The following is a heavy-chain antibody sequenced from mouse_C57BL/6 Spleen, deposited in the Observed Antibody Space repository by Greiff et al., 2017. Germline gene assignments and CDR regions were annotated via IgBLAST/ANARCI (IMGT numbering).Heavy chain of an antibody. D-gene: IGHD2-3*01. Sequence: DVKLVESGGGLVKPGGSLKLSCAASGFTFSDYGMHWVRQAPEKGLEWVAYISSGSSTIYYADTVKGRFTISRDNAKNTLFLQMTSLRSEDTAMYYCAREGLLLYAMDYWGQGTSVTVSS. CDR2: ISSGSSTI. J-gene: IGHJ4*01. CDR1: GFTFSDYG. CDR3: AREGLLLYAMDY. V-gene: IGHV5-17*01.